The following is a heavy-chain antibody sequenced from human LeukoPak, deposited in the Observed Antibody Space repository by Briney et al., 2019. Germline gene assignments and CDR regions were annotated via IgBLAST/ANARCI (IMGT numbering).Heavy chain of an antibody. V-gene: IGHV4-38-2*02. CDR2: VYHSGST. D-gene: IGHD3-3*01. CDR3: ARGTENFWSAYYTA. Sequence: SETLSLTCTVSGYSISSGYYWGWVRQSPGKGLEWIGSVYHSGSTYYNPSLKSRVTISVDTSKNQFSLKLSSVTAADTAVYYCARGTENFWSAYYTAWGQGILVTVSS. J-gene: IGHJ5*02. CDR1: GYSISSGYY.